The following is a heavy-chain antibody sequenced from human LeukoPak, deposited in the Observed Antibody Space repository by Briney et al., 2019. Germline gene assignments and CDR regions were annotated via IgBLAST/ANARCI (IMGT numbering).Heavy chain of an antibody. V-gene: IGHV3-23*01. J-gene: IGHJ4*02. D-gene: IGHD6-6*01. CDR3: ARHRSSWLIDY. CDR1: GFTFNSYA. Sequence: PGGSLRLSCAASGFTFNSYAMSWVRQAPWERLQWVSGISDSGGNTYYADSVRGRFTISRDNSTNTLYLQMNSLRAEDTAVYYCARHRSSWLIDYWGQGTLVTVSS. CDR2: ISDSGGNT.